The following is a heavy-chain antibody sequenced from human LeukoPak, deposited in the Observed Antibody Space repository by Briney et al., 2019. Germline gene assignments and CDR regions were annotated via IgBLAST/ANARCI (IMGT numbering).Heavy chain of an antibody. Sequence: GRSLRLSCAASGFTFSSYGMHGVRQAPGTGLEWVAVISYDGSNKYYADSVKGRFTISRDNSKNTVYLQMNSLRAEDTAVYYCAKELVGGGYADWGQGTLVTVSS. J-gene: IGHJ4*02. D-gene: IGHD5-12*01. CDR2: ISYDGSNK. V-gene: IGHV3-30*18. CDR3: AKELVGGGYAD. CDR1: GFTFSSYG.